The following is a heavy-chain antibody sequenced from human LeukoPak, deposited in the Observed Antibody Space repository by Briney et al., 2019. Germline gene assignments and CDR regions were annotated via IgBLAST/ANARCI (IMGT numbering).Heavy chain of an antibody. CDR3: AKELYYDSSGYPSAFDY. D-gene: IGHD3-22*01. CDR2: ISGSGGRT. Sequence: GGSLRLSCAGSGFTFSSHWIGWVRQAPGKGLEWVSVISGSGGRTYYADSVKGRFTISRDNSKNALYLQMNSLRAEDTAVYYCAKELYYDSSGYPSAFDYWGQGTLVTVSS. V-gene: IGHV3-23*01. CDR1: GFTFSSHW. J-gene: IGHJ4*02.